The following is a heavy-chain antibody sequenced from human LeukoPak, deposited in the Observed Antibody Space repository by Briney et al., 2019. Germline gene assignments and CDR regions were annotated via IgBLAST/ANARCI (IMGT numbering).Heavy chain of an antibody. D-gene: IGHD3-9*01. V-gene: IGHV4-59*08. Sequence: SETLSLTCTVSGGSISSSYWNWIRQPPGKGLGWIGYIHYSGSTNYNPSLKSRVTISVDTSKNQFSLKLSSVTAADTAVYYCAKMSYDILTGYYHLFDYWGQGTLVTVSS. CDR2: IHYSGST. CDR3: AKMSYDILTGYYHLFDY. CDR1: GGSISSSY. J-gene: IGHJ4*02.